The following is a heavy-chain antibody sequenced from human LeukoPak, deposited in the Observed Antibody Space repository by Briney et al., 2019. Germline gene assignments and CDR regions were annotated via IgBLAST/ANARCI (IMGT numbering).Heavy chain of an antibody. Sequence: PGGSLRLSCAASGFTFSSYGMHWVRQAPGKGLEWVAVISYDGSNKYYADSVKGRFTISRDNSKNTLYLQMNSLGAEDTAVYYCAKGTDSGYYGMDVWGQGTTVTVSS. CDR1: GFTFSSYG. D-gene: IGHD3-10*01. CDR3: AKGTDSGYYGMDV. V-gene: IGHV3-30*18. J-gene: IGHJ6*02. CDR2: ISYDGSNK.